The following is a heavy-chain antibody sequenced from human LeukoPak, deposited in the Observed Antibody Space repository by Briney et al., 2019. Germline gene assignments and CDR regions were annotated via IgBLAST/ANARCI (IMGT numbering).Heavy chain of an antibody. D-gene: IGHD3-3*01. V-gene: IGHV4-59*01. CDR3: ARSPYDFWSGYYWYFDL. Sequence: PPETLSPTCTVSGGSTSSYYWSWIRQPPGKGLEWIGYIYYSGSTNYNPSLKSRVTISVDTSKNQFSLKLSSVTAADTAVYYCARSPYDFWSGYYWYFDLWGRGTLVTVSS. J-gene: IGHJ2*01. CDR1: GGSTSSYY. CDR2: IYYSGST.